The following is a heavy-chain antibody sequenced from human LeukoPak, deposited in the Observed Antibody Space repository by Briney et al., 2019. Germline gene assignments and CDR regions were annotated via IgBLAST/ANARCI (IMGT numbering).Heavy chain of an antibody. D-gene: IGHD5-18*01. V-gene: IGHV3-48*01. CDR3: AKDTRGYSYGWTTDY. CDR2: ISSSSSTI. Sequence: PGGSLRLSCAASGFTFSSYSMNWVRQAPGKGLEWVSYISSSSSTIYYADSVKGRFTISRDNSKNTLYLQMNSLRAEDTAVYYCAKDTRGYSYGWTTDYWGQGTLVTVSS. J-gene: IGHJ4*02. CDR1: GFTFSSYS.